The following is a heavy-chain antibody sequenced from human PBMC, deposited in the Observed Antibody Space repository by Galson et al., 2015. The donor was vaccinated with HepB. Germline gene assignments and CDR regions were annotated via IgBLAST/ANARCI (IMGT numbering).Heavy chain of an antibody. D-gene: IGHD5-24*01. CDR1: GFTFSTYG. Sequence: SLRLSCAASGFTFSTYGMHWVRQVPGKGLEWVAVISDDGSYKYYADSVEGRFTISRDNSKNTVYLQMNSLRPEDTAVYYCATDRANQRFLQPNYSDYWGQGTLVTVSS. V-gene: IGHV3-30*03. J-gene: IGHJ4*02. CDR3: ATDRANQRFLQPNYSDY. CDR2: ISDDGSYK.